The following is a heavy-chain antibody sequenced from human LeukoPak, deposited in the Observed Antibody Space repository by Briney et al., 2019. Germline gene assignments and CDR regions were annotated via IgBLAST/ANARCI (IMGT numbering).Heavy chain of an antibody. Sequence: SETLSLTCAVYGGSFSSYYWSWIRQPPGKGLEWIGYIYYSGSTNYNPSLKSRVTISVDTSKNQFSLKLSSVTAADTAVYYCARDTPGSSGWYEADYWGQGTLVTVSS. D-gene: IGHD6-19*01. CDR3: ARDTPGSSGWYEADY. J-gene: IGHJ4*02. CDR2: IYYSGST. CDR1: GGSFSSYY. V-gene: IGHV4-59*01.